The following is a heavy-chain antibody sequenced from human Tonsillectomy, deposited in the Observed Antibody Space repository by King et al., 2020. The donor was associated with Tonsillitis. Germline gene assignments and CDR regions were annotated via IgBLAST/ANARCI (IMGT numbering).Heavy chain of an antibody. CDR2: IYYDGST. D-gene: IGHD6-19*01. V-gene: IGHV4-30-4*01. Sequence: QLQESGPGLVKPSQTLSLTCTVSGGSISSGDYYWNWIRQPPGQGLEWIGYIYYDGSTIYNPSLKSRLTISLDTSKNQLSLKLSSVTASDTAVYYCARDLWLRTPFWGFDPWGQGTLVTVSS. CDR1: GGSISSGDYY. CDR3: ARDLWLRTPFWGFDP. J-gene: IGHJ5*02.